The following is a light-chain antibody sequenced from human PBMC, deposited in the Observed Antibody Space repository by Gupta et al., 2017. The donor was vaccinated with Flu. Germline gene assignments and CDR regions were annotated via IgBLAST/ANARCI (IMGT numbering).Light chain of an antibody. V-gene: IGLV4-60*03. Sequence: SRHNDYIIAWHQQQPGMAALDLMKVEGSGSYNKGSGVPDRFSGSRSGADRYLTISNLKSEEEADYYCETWDGNTWVFGGGTKLTVL. J-gene: IGLJ3*02. CDR2: VEGSGSY. CDR1: SRHNDYI. CDR3: ETWDGNTWV.